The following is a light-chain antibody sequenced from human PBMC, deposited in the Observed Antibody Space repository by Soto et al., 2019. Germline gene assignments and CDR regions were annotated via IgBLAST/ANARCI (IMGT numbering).Light chain of an antibody. CDR2: DVS. J-gene: IGLJ3*02. Sequence: QSALTQPRSVSGSPGQSVTISCTGTSSDVGGYNYVSWYQQHPGKAPKLMNYDVSERPSGVPDRFSGSKSGNTASLTISGLQAEDEADYYCCSYAGSYTRVFGGGTKLTVL. V-gene: IGLV2-11*01. CDR3: CSYAGSYTRV. CDR1: SSDVGGYNY.